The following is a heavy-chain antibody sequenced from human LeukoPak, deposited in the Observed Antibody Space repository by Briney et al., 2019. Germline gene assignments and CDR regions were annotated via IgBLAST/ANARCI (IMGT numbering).Heavy chain of an antibody. CDR3: ARDDDYGGNGPFDI. CDR2: IKQDGSEK. Sequence: GGSLRLSCAASGFTFSSYWMSWVRQAPGKGLEWVANIKQDGSEKYYVDSVKGRFTISRDNAKNSLYLQMNSLRAEDTAVYYCARDDDYGGNGPFDIWGQGTMVTVSS. J-gene: IGHJ3*02. D-gene: IGHD4-23*01. CDR1: GFTFSSYW. V-gene: IGHV3-7*01.